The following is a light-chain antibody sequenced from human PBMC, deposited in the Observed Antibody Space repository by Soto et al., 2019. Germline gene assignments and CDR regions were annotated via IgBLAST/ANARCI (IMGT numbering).Light chain of an antibody. V-gene: IGKV3-11*01. CDR3: QQRARWPWT. CDR1: QGVWGY. Sequence: EIVLTQSPATLSLSPGERATLSCRASQGVWGYLAWYQQKPGQAPRLLIYDASKRATAIPVRFSCSGSGTDFSLTISSLEPEDFAVYYCQQRARWPWTFGQGTKVEIK. J-gene: IGKJ1*01. CDR2: DAS.